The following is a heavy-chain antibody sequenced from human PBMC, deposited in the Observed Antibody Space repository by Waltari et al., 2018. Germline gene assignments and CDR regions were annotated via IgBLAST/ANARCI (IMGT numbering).Heavy chain of an antibody. J-gene: IGHJ5*02. V-gene: IGHV3-48*03. D-gene: IGHD6-6*01. CDR3: VRGVGVQNWIDP. CDR1: GFTVDNYE. CDR2: ISSSGSTI. Sequence: EVQLVESGGGLVQPGGSLRLSCAASGFTVDNYEMNWVRQAPGKGLEWVSYISSSGSTIYYADFVKGRFTISRDNAKNSLYLQMNSLRAEDTAVYYCVRGVGVQNWIDPWGQGTLVTVSS.